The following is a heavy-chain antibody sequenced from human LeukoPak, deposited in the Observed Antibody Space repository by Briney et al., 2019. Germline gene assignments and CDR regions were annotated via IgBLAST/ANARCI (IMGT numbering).Heavy chain of an antibody. CDR2: FDPEDGET. V-gene: IGHV1-24*01. J-gene: IGHJ4*02. Sequence: GASVKVSCKVSGYTLTELSMHWVRQAPGKGLEWMGGFDPEDGETIYAQKFQGRVTMTEDTSTDTAYMELSSLRSEDTAVYYGATDIVLMVYARQPGWGQGTLVTVSS. D-gene: IGHD2-8*01. CDR1: GYTLTELS. CDR3: ATDIVLMVYARQPG.